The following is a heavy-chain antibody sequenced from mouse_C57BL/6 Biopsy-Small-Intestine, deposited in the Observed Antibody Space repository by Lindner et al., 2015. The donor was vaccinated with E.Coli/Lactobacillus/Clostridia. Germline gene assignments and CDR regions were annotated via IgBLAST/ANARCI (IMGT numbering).Heavy chain of an antibody. V-gene: IGHV1-14*01. J-gene: IGHJ2*01. CDR2: VNPYNDGT. Sequence: VQLQESGPDLVKPGASVKMSCKASGYTFTDYIMHWVKQKSGQGLEWIGYVNPYNDGTKYNEKFRGKVKLTSDKSSSTAYLEVSSLTSEDSAVYYCARGAGWLLPVDYWGQGTTLTVSS. CDR1: GYTFTDYI. CDR3: ARGAGWLLPVDY. D-gene: IGHD2-3*01.